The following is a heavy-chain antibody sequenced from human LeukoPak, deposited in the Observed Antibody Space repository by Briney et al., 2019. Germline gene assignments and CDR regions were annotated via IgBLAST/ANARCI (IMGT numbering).Heavy chain of an antibody. D-gene: IGHD3-10*01. CDR3: AKDIYPYYGSASYMDV. Sequence: GGSLRLSCAASGFTFDDYAMHWVRQAPGKGLEWVSGISWNSGSIGYADSVKGRFTISRDNAKNSLYLQMNSLRAEDTALYYCAKDIYPYYGSASYMDVWGKGTTVTISS. J-gene: IGHJ6*03. CDR1: GFTFDDYA. V-gene: IGHV3-9*01. CDR2: ISWNSGSI.